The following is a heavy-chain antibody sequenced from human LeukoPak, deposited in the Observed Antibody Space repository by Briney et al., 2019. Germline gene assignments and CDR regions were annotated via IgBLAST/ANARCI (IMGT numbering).Heavy chain of an antibody. V-gene: IGHV4-59*01. D-gene: IGHD3-9*01. Sequence: SETLSLTCTVSGGSINSYYWSWIRLPPGKGLEWIGYTYYSGSTNYKPSLKSRVTISVDTSKNQFSLKLNSVTAADTAVYYCARGVDYDNNYFQYGMDVWGRGTTVTVSS. CDR1: GGSINSYY. CDR3: ARGVDYDNNYFQYGMDV. J-gene: IGHJ6*02. CDR2: TYYSGST.